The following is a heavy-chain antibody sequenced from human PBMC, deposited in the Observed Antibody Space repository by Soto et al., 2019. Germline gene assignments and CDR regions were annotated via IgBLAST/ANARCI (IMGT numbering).Heavy chain of an antibody. D-gene: IGHD2-21*02. V-gene: IGHV4-30-2*01. CDR2: IYHSGST. CDR1: GGSISSGGYS. Sequence: SETLSLTCAVSGGSISSGGYSWSWIRQPPGKGLEWIGYIYHSGSTYYNPSLKSRVTISVDTSKNQFSLKLSSVTAADTAVYYCARGVVTASFDYWGQGTLVTVSS. J-gene: IGHJ4*02. CDR3: ARGVVTASFDY.